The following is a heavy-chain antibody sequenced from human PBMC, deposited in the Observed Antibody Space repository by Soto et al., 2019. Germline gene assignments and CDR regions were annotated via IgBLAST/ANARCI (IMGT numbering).Heavy chain of an antibody. CDR3: AADSKVVLGSTLVYVDY. Sequence: QVQLVQSGAEVNKPGASVKVSCKVSGYTLTALSMHWVRQAPGKGLEWMGGSDPEDGDTIYAQKFQQGVTLTEDTSTEAAYMELSSLRSEDTAGYYRAADSKVVLGSTLVYVDYWGQGTLVTVSS. J-gene: IGHJ4*02. D-gene: IGHD1-26*01. CDR2: SDPEDGDT. CDR1: GYTLTALS. V-gene: IGHV1-24*01.